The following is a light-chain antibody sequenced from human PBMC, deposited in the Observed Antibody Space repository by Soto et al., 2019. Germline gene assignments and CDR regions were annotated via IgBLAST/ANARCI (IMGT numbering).Light chain of an antibody. J-gene: IGLJ3*02. V-gene: IGLV1-40*01. Sequence: QSVLTQPPSVSGAPGQRVTISCTGSSSNIGAGYDVNWYQQLPGTAPKLLIFGNSNRPSGVPDRFSGSQSGTSASLAITGLQAEDEADYYCQSYDSSLSGWVFGGGTKVTVL. CDR3: QSYDSSLSGWV. CDR2: GNS. CDR1: SSNIGAGYD.